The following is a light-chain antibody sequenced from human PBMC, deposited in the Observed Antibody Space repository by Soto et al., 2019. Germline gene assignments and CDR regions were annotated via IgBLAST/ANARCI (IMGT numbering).Light chain of an antibody. CDR1: QSIGGW. Sequence: DIQMTQSPSTLSASVGDRVTITCRASQSIGGWLAWYQQKPGKAPKLLIYKASNLESGVPSRFSGSGSGTESTLTISSLQPDDFATYYCQHYNSYSYTFGQGTKLEIK. V-gene: IGKV1-5*03. J-gene: IGKJ2*01. CDR2: KAS. CDR3: QHYNSYSYT.